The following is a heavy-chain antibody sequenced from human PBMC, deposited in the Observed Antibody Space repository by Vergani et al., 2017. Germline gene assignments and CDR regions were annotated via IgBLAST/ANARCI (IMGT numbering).Heavy chain of an antibody. V-gene: IGHV4-4*07. J-gene: IGHJ5*02. CDR3: ARQSGRSIITMIPQNGFDP. CDR1: GGSISSYY. CDR2: IYTSGST. D-gene: IGHD3-22*01. Sequence: QVQLQESGPGLVKPSETLSLTCTVSGGSISSYYWSWIRQPAGKGLEWIGRIYTSGSTNYNPSLKSRVTMSVDTAKNQFSLKLSSVTAADTAVYYCARQSGRSIITMIPQNGFDPWGQGTLVTVSS.